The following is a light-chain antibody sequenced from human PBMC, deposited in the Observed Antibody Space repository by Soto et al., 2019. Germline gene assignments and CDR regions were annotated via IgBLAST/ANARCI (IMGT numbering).Light chain of an antibody. CDR1: NRDVGGYNY. Sequence: VPSPPGSLCWSPGQWITLPRTGTNRDVGGYNYVSWYQQPPGKAPKLMIYDVSNRPSGVSNRFSGSKSGNTASLTISGLQAEDEADYYCSSYTSSSTRVFGTGTKVTV. V-gene: IGLV2-14*01. J-gene: IGLJ1*01. CDR2: DVS. CDR3: SSYTSSSTRV.